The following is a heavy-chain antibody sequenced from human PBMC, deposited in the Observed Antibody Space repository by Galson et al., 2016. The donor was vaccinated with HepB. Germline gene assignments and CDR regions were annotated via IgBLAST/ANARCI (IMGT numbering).Heavy chain of an antibody. D-gene: IGHD1-1*01. CDR1: GLTFSRFW. CDR3: ARAYQYTLDY. CDR2: INQDGSEQ. V-gene: IGHV3-7*04. J-gene: IGHJ4*02. Sequence: SLRLSCAASGLTFSRFWMTWVRQAPGKGLEWVAHINQDGSEQHYLDSVRGRFTISRDHAKNSLYLQMNSLRAEDTAVYFCARAYQYTLDYWGQGTLVTVSS.